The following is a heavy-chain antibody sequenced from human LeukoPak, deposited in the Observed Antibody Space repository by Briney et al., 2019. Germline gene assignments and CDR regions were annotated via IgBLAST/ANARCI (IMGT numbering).Heavy chain of an antibody. J-gene: IGHJ4*02. V-gene: IGHV3-11*01. CDR1: GFTFSDYY. CDR2: ISSSGSTI. Sequence: TGGSLRLSCAASGFTFSDYYMSWIRQAPGKGLEWVSYISSSGSTIYYADSVKGRFTISRDNAKNSLYLQMNSLRAEDTAVYYCAREHYDYVWGSYRYKGYYFDYWGQGTLVTVSS. CDR3: AREHYDYVWGSYRYKGYYFDY. D-gene: IGHD3-16*02.